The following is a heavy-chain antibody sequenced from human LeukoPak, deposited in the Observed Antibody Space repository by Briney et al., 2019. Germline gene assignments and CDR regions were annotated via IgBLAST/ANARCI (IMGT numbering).Heavy chain of an antibody. D-gene: IGHD3-22*01. CDR1: GGSFSGYY. J-gene: IGHJ1*01. CDR3: ARGSPFRPLYYYDSSGYFQH. CDR2: INHSGST. V-gene: IGHV4-34*01. Sequence: SETLSLTCAVYGGSFSGYYWSWIRQPPGMGLEWIGEINHSGSTNYNPSLKSRVTISVDTSKNQFSLKLSSVTAADTAVYYCARGSPFRPLYYYDSSGYFQHWGQGTLVTVSS.